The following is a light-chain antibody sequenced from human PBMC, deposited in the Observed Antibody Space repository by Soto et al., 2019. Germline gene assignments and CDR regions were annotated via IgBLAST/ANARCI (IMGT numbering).Light chain of an antibody. CDR3: QQYNNWPPMA. Sequence: EIVMTQSPATLSVSPGERATLSCRASQSVSSNLAWYQQKPGQAPRLLIYGASTRATGIPARFSGSGSGTEFTLTLSSLQFEDFAVYYCQQYNNWPPMAFGQGTKVEIK. V-gene: IGKV3-15*01. CDR1: QSVSSN. CDR2: GAS. J-gene: IGKJ1*01.